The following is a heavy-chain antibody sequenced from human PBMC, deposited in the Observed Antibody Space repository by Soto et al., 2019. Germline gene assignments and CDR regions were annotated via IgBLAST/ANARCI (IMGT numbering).Heavy chain of an antibody. CDR3: ARTEDTAMVPPDYYGMDV. CDR2: IIPIFGTA. V-gene: IGHV1-69*06. D-gene: IGHD5-18*01. CDR1: GGTFSSYA. J-gene: IGHJ6*02. Sequence: QVQLVQSGAEVQKPGSSVKVSCKASGGTFSSYAISWVRQAPGQGLEWMGGIIPIFGTANYAQKFQGRVTITADKSTSTAYMELSSLRSEDTAVYYCARTEDTAMVPPDYYGMDVWGQGTTVTVSS.